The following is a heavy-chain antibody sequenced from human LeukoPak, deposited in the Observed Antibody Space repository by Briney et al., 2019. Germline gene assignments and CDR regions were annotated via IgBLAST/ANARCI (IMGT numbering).Heavy chain of an antibody. CDR3: ARHKSTWSFDSSGYFDY. CDR1: GVSISSYY. CDR2: INYSGST. J-gene: IGHJ4*02. Sequence: SETLSLTCTVSGVSISSYYWSWIRQPPGKGLEWIGYINYSGSTNYNPSLKSRVTISVDTSKNQFSLKLSSVTAADTAVYYCARHKSTWSFDSSGYFDYWGQGTLVTVSS. D-gene: IGHD3-22*01. V-gene: IGHV4-59*08.